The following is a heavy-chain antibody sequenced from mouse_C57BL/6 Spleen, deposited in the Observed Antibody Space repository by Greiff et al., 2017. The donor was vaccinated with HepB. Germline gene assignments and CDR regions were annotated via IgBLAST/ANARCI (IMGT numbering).Heavy chain of an antibody. CDR2: IDPETGGT. J-gene: IGHJ3*01. CDR1: GYTFTDYE. D-gene: IGHD2-4*01. CDR3: TRGRNYDYDEGFAY. V-gene: IGHV1-15*01. Sequence: QVHVKQSGAELVRPGASVTLSCKASGYTFTDYEMHWVKQTPVHGLEWIGAIDPETGGTAYNQKFKGKAILTADKSSSTAYMELRSLTSEDSAVYYCTRGRNYDYDEGFAYWGQGTLVTVSA.